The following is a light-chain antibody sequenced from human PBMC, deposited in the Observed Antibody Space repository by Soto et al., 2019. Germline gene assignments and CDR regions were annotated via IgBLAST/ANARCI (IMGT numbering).Light chain of an antibody. CDR2: SAS. J-gene: IGKJ2*01. V-gene: IGKV1-39*01. CDR1: QTISSY. Sequence: DIQMTQSPASLSASVGERVTITCRASQTISSYLNWYQQKPGAAPKLLIYSASTLQTGVPSRFSGSGFGTDYTLTISSLHPADFAIYYCQQTFRTPHTFGQGTKVDI. CDR3: QQTFRTPHT.